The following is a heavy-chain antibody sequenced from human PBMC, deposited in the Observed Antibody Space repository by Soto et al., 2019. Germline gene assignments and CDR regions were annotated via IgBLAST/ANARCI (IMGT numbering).Heavy chain of an antibody. Sequence: GESLKISCAASGFTFSSYSMHWVRQAPGKGLEWVAVISYDGRKKYYAESVKGRFTISRDNSKNTLYVQMNSLRAEDTAVYYCAKDVTGTTPYWGEGTLVTVSS. CDR2: ISYDGRKK. D-gene: IGHD1-20*01. CDR1: GFTFSSYS. J-gene: IGHJ4*02. V-gene: IGHV3-30*18. CDR3: AKDVTGTTPY.